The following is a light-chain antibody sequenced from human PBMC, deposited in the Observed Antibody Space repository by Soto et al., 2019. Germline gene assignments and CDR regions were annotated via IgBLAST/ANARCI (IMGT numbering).Light chain of an antibody. CDR3: QQYNNWRPQT. Sequence: EIVMTQSPATMSVSPGERVTLSCRASQSVSSNLAWYQQKPGQAPRLLIYGASTRATGIPARFSGSGSGTEFTLTISSLQSEDFAVYYCQQYNNWRPQTFGHGTKVDIK. J-gene: IGKJ1*01. CDR1: QSVSSN. V-gene: IGKV3-15*01. CDR2: GAS.